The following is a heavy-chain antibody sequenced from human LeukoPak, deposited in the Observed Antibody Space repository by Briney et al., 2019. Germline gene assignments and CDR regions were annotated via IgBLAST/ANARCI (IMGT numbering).Heavy chain of an antibody. CDR3: ARESALTDILTVGPLYYYYGMDV. D-gene: IGHD3-9*01. Sequence: PSETLSLTCTVSGGSISSYYWSWIRQPAGKGLEWIGRIYTSGSTTYNPSLKSQVTMSVDTSKNQFSLKLSSVTAADTAVYYCARESALTDILTVGPLYYYYGMDVWGQGTTVTVSS. CDR2: IYTSGST. CDR1: GGSISSYY. J-gene: IGHJ6*02. V-gene: IGHV4-4*07.